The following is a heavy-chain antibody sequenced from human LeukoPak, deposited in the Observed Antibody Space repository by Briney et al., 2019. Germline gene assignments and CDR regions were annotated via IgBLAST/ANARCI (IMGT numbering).Heavy chain of an antibody. D-gene: IGHD6-19*01. CDR2: IKQDGSEK. J-gene: IGHJ4*02. Sequence: PGGSLRLSCAASGFNLSSYSMNWVRQAPGKGLELVANIKQDGSEKYYVDSVKGRFTISRDNAKNSLYLQINSLRAEDTAVYYCARGLAVAASYYFDYWGQGTLVTVSS. CDR3: ARGLAVAASYYFDY. V-gene: IGHV3-7*01. CDR1: GFNLSSYS.